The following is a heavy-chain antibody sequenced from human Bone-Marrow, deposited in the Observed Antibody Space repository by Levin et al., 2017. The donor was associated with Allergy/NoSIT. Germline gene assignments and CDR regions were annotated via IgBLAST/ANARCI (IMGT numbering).Heavy chain of an antibody. V-gene: IGHV3-23*01. D-gene: IGHD4-17*01. CDR1: GFIFSNYA. Sequence: GESLKISCAASGFIFSNYAMSWVRQAPGKGLEWVSVISGSDGNTYYADSVKGRFTISRDNSKNTVYLQMNSLRAEDTAVYYCARDLYGDYWNHWGQGTLVIVSS. CDR3: ARDLYGDYWNH. CDR2: ISGSDGNT. J-gene: IGHJ5*02.